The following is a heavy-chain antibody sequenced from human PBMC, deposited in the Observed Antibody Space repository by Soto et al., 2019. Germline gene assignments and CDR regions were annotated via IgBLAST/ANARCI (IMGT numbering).Heavy chain of an antibody. Sequence: PGGSLRLSCSASGFTFSSYAMHWVRQAPGKGLEYVSAISSNGGSTYYADSVKGRFTISRDNSKNTLYLQMSSLRAEDTDVYYWVFNTRGIAVAGTSDDYWGQGTLVTVSS. D-gene: IGHD6-19*01. J-gene: IGHJ4*02. CDR3: VFNTRGIAVAGTSDDY. CDR2: ISSNGGST. CDR1: GFTFSSYA. V-gene: IGHV3-64D*06.